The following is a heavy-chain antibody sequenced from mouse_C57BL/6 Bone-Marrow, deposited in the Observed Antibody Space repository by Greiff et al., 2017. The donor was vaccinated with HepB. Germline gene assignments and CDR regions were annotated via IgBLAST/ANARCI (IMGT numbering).Heavy chain of an antibody. CDR1: GYTFTDYY. J-gene: IGHJ2*01. CDR2: INPNNGGT. Sequence: EVQLQQSGPELVKPGASVKISCKASGYTFTDYYMNWVKQSHGKSLEWIGDINPNNGGTSYNQKFKGKATLTVNKSSSTAYMELRSLTSEDSAVYYCARKTAQAKDYFDYWGQGTTLTVSS. CDR3: ARKTAQAKDYFDY. D-gene: IGHD3-2*02. V-gene: IGHV1-26*01.